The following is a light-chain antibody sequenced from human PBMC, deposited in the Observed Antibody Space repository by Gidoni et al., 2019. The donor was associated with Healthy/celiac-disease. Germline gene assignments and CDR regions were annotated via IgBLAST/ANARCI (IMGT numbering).Light chain of an antibody. V-gene: IGKV3-20*01. Sequence: IVLTQSPGTLSLSPGERATLSCRASQSVSSSYLAWYQQKPGQAPRLLIYGASSRATGLPDRVSGSGSGTDFTLTISRLEPEDVAVYYCQQYDDPTSFGQGTKLEIK. CDR2: GAS. CDR3: QQYDDPTS. J-gene: IGKJ2*03. CDR1: QSVSSSY.